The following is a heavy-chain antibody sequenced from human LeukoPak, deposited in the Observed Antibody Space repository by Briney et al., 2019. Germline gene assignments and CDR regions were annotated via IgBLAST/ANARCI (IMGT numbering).Heavy chain of an antibody. Sequence: SVKVSCKASGGTFSSYDISWVRQAPGQGLEWMGGIIPIFGTANYAQKFQGRVTITTDTSTSTAYMELRSLRSEDTAVYYCVRGGNYDFWSGYHVYWGQGTLVTVSS. J-gene: IGHJ4*02. CDR1: GGTFSSYD. CDR2: IIPIFGTA. CDR3: VRGGNYDFWSGYHVY. D-gene: IGHD3-3*01. V-gene: IGHV1-69*05.